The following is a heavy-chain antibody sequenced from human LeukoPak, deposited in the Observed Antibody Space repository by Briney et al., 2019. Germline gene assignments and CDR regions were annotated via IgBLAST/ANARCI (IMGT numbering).Heavy chain of an antibody. Sequence: GRSLRLSCAASGFTFSSYAMHWVRQAPGKGLEWVAVISYDGSNKYYADSVKGRFTISRDNSKNTLYLQMNSLRAEDTAVYYCAKDPEYSSGWRFYYYYGMDVWGQGTTVTVSS. CDR1: GFTFSSYA. D-gene: IGHD6-19*01. V-gene: IGHV3-30*04. J-gene: IGHJ6*02. CDR3: AKDPEYSSGWRFYYYYGMDV. CDR2: ISYDGSNK.